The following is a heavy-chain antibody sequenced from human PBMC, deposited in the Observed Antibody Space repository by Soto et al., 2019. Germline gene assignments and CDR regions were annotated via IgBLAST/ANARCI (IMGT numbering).Heavy chain of an antibody. Sequence: QVQLVESGGAVVQSGRSLRLSCTASGFTFSSFGMHWVRQTPDKGLEWVAVKSFDGREEYADSVKGRFTISRDNSKNTLYLQMNSLRTEDSATYYCAREITISSAFWGQGTLVTVTS. CDR1: GFTFSSFG. V-gene: IGHV3-30*03. CDR3: AREITISSAF. CDR2: KSFDGRE. D-gene: IGHD6-6*01. J-gene: IGHJ4*02.